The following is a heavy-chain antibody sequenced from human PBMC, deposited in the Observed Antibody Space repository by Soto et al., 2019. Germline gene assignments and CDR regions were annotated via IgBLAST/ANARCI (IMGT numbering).Heavy chain of an antibody. V-gene: IGHV3-23*01. CDR3: AKGSGRDGYNTRHGGYYYGMDV. CDR1: GFTFSSYA. CDR2: ISGSGGST. J-gene: IGHJ6*02. Sequence: GGSLRLSCAASGFTFSSYAMSWVRQAPGKGLEWVSAISGSGGSTYYADSVKGRFTISRDNSKNTLYLQMNSLRAEDTAVYYCAKGSGRDGYNTRHGGYYYGMDVWGQGTTVTVSS. D-gene: IGHD5-12*01.